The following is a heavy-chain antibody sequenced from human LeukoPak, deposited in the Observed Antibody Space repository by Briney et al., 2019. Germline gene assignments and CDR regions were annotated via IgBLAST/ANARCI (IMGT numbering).Heavy chain of an antibody. J-gene: IGHJ6*02. V-gene: IGHV4-4*02. Sequence: SSETLSLTCAVSGGSISSSNWWSWVRQPPGKGLEWIGEIYHSGNTNYNVSLESRVTISVDKSKNQFSLKLSSVTAADTAVYYCARYYYGSGRAYGMDVWGQGTTVTVSS. CDR2: IYHSGNT. CDR1: GGSISSSNW. CDR3: ARYYYGSGRAYGMDV. D-gene: IGHD3-10*01.